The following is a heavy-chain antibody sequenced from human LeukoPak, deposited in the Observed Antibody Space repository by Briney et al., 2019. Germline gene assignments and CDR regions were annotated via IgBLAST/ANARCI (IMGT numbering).Heavy chain of an antibody. CDR3: AREGVAIGATAFDI. CDR1: GYTFTGYY. CDR2: INPNSGGT. D-gene: IGHD1-26*01. V-gene: IGHV1-2*02. J-gene: IGHJ3*02. Sequence: ASVKVSCKASGYTFTGYYMHWVRQAPGQGLEWMGWINPNSGGTNYAQKFQGKVTMTRDTSISTAYMELSRLRSDDTAVYYCAREGVAIGATAFDIWGQGTMVTVSS.